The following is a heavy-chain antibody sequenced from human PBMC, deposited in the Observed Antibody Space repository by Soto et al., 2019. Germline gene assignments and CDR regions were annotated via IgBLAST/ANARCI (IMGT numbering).Heavy chain of an antibody. CDR3: ARAGPAGCGSTSCFACSPDV. D-gene: IGHD2-2*01. Sequence: EVQLVESGGGLVQPGGSLRLSCEASGFTFSSYWMHWARQAPGKGLVWLSRINNDGSITTYADSVTGRFTISRDNAKKRLSLRLNSLRGEDTAAYYCARAGPAGCGSTSCFACSPDVWGKGSTVIVS. J-gene: IGHJ6*03. CDR2: INNDGSIT. V-gene: IGHV3-74*01. CDR1: GFTFSSYW.